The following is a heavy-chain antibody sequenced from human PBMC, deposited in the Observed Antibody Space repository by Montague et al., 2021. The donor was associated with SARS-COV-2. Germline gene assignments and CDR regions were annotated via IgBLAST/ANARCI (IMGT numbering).Heavy chain of an antibody. V-gene: IGHV4-59*08. CDR3: ARHRGFGDLWALDY. CDR2: VSFTGST. J-gene: IGHJ4*02. Sequence: SETLSLTCSVSGDYINEYYWSWIRQSPGKRLEWIGYVSFTGSTDYNPSLKSRVTISVDTSKNQFSLQLAAVTAAETAVYYCARHRGFGDLWALDYWGQGTLVAVSS. CDR1: GDYINEYY. D-gene: IGHD3-10*01.